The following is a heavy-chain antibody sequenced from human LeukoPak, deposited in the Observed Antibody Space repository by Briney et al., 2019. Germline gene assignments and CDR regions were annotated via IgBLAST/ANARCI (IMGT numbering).Heavy chain of an antibody. CDR3: ARVSAAGTRPDY. Sequence: SETLSLTCSVSGDSIISGNYYWSWVRQPAGKGLEWIGRIYTSGSTNYNPSLKSRVTMSVDTSKNQFSLKLSSVTAADTAVYYCARVSAAGTRPDYWGQGTLVTVSS. J-gene: IGHJ4*02. V-gene: IGHV4-61*02. CDR1: GDSIISGNYY. D-gene: IGHD6-13*01. CDR2: IYTSGST.